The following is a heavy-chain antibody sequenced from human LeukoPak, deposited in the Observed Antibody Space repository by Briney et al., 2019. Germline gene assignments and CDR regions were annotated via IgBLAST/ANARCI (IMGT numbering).Heavy chain of an antibody. D-gene: IGHD3-3*01. V-gene: IGHV1-24*01. CDR2: FDPEDGET. CDR3: ATAGLLEWLSPFDY. Sequence: ASVKVSCKVSGNTLTELSMHWVRQAPGKGLEWMGGFDPEDGETIYAQKFQGRVTMTEDTSTDTAYMELSSLRSEDTAVYYCATAGLLEWLSPFDYWGQGTLVTVSS. CDR1: GNTLTELS. J-gene: IGHJ4*02.